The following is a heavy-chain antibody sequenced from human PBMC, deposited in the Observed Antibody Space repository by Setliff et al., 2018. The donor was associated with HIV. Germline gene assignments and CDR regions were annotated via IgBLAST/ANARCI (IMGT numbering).Heavy chain of an antibody. J-gene: IGHJ6*03. D-gene: IGHD6-13*01. CDR2: IYTSGST. V-gene: IGHV4-4*07. CDR3: ARGRYRSRWYASDHYYIDV. Sequence: SETLSLTCTVSGGSMSRFYWTWIRQPAGKGLEWIGRIYTSGSTNYNPSLKSRVTISVDTSKNQFSLKLRSVTAADTALYYCARGRYRSRWYASDHYYIDVWGKGTTVTVSS. CDR1: GGSMSRFY.